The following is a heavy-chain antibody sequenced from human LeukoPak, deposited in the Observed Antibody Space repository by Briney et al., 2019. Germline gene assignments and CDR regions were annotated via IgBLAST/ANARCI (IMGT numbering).Heavy chain of an antibody. J-gene: IGHJ4*02. V-gene: IGHV3-11*04. D-gene: IGHD3-16*02. CDR3: ARDRDDYVWGSSRPYYFDY. CDR2: ISSSGSTI. Sequence: GGSLRLSCAASGFTFSDYYMSWIRQAPGKGLEWVSYISSSGSTIYYADSVKGRFTNSRDNAKNSLYLQMDSLRAEDTAVYYCARDRDDYVWGSSRPYYFDYWGQGTLVTVSS. CDR1: GFTFSDYY.